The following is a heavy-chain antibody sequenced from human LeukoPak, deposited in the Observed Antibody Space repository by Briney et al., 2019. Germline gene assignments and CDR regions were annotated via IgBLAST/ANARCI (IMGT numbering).Heavy chain of an antibody. CDR1: GFTFSSSG. CDR3: AKDLMSIKALIPWDY. V-gene: IGHV3-30*18. CDR2: ISYDGSNK. J-gene: IGHJ4*02. Sequence: GGSLRLSCAASGFTFSSSGMHWVRQAPGKGLEWVAVISYDGSNKYYADSVKGRFTISRDNSKNTLYLQMNSLRAEDAAVYYCAKDLMSIKALIPWDYWGQGTLVTVSP. D-gene: IGHD2-21*01.